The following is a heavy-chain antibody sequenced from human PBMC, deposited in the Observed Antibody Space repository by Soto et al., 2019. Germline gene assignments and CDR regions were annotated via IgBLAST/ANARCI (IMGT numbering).Heavy chain of an antibody. Sequence: GGSLRLSCAASGFTFSSYWMHWVRQAPGKGLVWVSRINSDGSSTSYADSVKGRFTISRDNAKNTLYLQMNSLRAEDTAVYYCARVYYYDSAPRDAFEIWGQGTMVTVSS. CDR2: INSDGSST. CDR3: ARVYYYDSAPRDAFEI. J-gene: IGHJ3*02. V-gene: IGHV3-74*01. CDR1: GFTFSSYW. D-gene: IGHD3-22*01.